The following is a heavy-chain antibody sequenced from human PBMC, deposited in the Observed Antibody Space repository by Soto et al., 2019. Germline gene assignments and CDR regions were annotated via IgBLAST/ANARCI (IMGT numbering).Heavy chain of an antibody. CDR1: GYSFTSYW. Sequence: PGESPKISCKDSGYSFTSYWIGWVRQMPGKGVEGVGFIYPGESDTRYSPSLQGQGTLSVDKSLSTAYLQSTSLKPSDTAMYYCARRSDYGDYYFDYWGQGTPVTVSS. V-gene: IGHV5-51*01. J-gene: IGHJ4*02. D-gene: IGHD4-17*01. CDR3: ARRSDYGDYYFDY. CDR2: IYPGESDT.